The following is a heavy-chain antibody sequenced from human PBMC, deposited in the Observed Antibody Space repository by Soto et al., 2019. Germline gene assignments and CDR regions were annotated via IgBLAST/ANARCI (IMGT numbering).Heavy chain of an antibody. V-gene: IGHV3-48*02. D-gene: IGHD6-19*01. Sequence: GGSLRLSCAASGFTFSRYGMNWVRQAPGKGLEWVAYISSSSSTIYYADSVKGRFTISRDNAKNSLYLQMNSLRDEDTAVYYCARDNEQWLVLEGYYYYYGMDVWGQGTTVTVSS. CDR2: ISSSSSTI. CDR1: GFTFSRYG. J-gene: IGHJ6*02. CDR3: ARDNEQWLVLEGYYYYYGMDV.